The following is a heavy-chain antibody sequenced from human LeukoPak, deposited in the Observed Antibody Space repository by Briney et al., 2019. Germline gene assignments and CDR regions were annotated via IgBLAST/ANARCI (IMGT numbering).Heavy chain of an antibody. CDR1: GGSFSGYY. J-gene: IGHJ4*02. V-gene: IGHV4-34*01. D-gene: IGHD6-19*01. CDR3: ARRGSGWSD. CDR2: IDHSGST. Sequence: PSETLSLTCAVYGGSFSGYYWSWIRQPPGKGLEWIGEIDHSGSTNYNPSLKSRVTISVDTSNNQFSLKLTSVTAADMAVYYCARRGSGWSDWGQGTRVTVSS.